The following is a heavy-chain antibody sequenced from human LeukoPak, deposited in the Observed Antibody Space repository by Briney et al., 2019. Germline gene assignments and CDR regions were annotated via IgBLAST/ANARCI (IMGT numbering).Heavy chain of an antibody. V-gene: IGHV3-23*01. CDR2: ISGSGGST. CDR3: AKSPSKTRLVDANDY. Sequence: PGESLRLSCAASGFSFSSYAMSWVRQASGKGLEWVSTISGSGGSTYYADSVKGRFAISRDNSKNTLYLQMNSLRAEDTAVYYCAKSPSKTRLVDANDYWGQGTLVTVSS. CDR1: GFSFSSYA. J-gene: IGHJ4*02. D-gene: IGHD3-9*01.